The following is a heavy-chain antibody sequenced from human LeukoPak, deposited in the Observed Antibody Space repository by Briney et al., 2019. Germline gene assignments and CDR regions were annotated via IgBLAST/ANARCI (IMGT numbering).Heavy chain of an antibody. CDR3: ARDPGTYTGSYYGLN. CDR2: ISAYNGNT. Sequence: ASVKVSCKASGYTFTSYGIGWVRQAPGQGLEWMGWISAYNGNTNYAQKLQGRVTMTTDTPTSTAYLELKSLRSDDTAVYYCARDPGTYTGSYYGLNWGQGTLVTV. J-gene: IGHJ4*02. D-gene: IGHD1-26*01. V-gene: IGHV1-18*01. CDR1: GYTFTSYG.